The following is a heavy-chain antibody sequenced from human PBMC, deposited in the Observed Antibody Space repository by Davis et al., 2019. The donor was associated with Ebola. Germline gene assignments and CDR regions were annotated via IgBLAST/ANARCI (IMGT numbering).Heavy chain of an antibody. Sequence: ASVKVSCKASGYTFTSYYMHWVRQAPGQGLEWLGIINPSGGSTSYAQKFQGRVTMTRDTSTSTVYMELSSLRSEDTAVYYCTRAGDIYYFDYWGQGTLVTVSS. CDR3: TRAGDIYYFDY. J-gene: IGHJ4*02. D-gene: IGHD2-15*01. V-gene: IGHV1-46*03. CDR1: GYTFTSYY. CDR2: INPSGGST.